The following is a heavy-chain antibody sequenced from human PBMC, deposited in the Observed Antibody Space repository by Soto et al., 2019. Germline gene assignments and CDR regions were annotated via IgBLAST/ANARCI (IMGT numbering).Heavy chain of an antibody. CDR3: ARNWGYYYDSSGYLTLNWFDP. CDR1: GYSISSGYY. V-gene: IGHV4-38-2*01. D-gene: IGHD3-22*01. Sequence: SETLSLTCAVSGYSISSGYYWGWIRQPPGKGLEWIGSIYHSGSTYYNPSLKSRVTISVDTSKNQFSLKLSSVTAADTAVYYCARNWGYYYDSSGYLTLNWFDPWGQGTLVTVSS. J-gene: IGHJ5*02. CDR2: IYHSGST.